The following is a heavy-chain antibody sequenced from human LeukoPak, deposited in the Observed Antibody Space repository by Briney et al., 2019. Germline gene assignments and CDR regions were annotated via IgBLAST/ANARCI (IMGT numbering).Heavy chain of an antibody. D-gene: IGHD3-10*01. CDR3: ARDSNYMVRGVIDY. V-gene: IGHV7-4-1*02. CDR1: GYTFTGYY. Sequence: ASVKVSCKASGYTFTGYYMNWVRQAPGQGLEWMGWINTNTGNPTYAQGFTGRFVFSLDTSVSTAYLQISSLKAEDTAVYYCARDSNYMVRGVIDYWGQGTLVTVSS. CDR2: INTNTGNP. J-gene: IGHJ4*02.